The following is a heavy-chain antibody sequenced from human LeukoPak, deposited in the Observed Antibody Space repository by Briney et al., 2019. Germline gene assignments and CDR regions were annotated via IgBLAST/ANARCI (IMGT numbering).Heavy chain of an antibody. V-gene: IGHV3-74*01. J-gene: IGHJ4*02. D-gene: IGHD6-19*01. CDR3: AKVGSGWYGIDY. CDR2: ISSDGSRT. CDR1: AFTFSDHW. Sequence: GGSLRLSCAASAFTFSDHWMHWVRQAPGKGLVWVSDISSDGSRTFYADSVKGRFIISRDNAKNTVYLQMNSLRAEDTAVYYCAKVGSGWYGIDYWGQGTLVTVSS.